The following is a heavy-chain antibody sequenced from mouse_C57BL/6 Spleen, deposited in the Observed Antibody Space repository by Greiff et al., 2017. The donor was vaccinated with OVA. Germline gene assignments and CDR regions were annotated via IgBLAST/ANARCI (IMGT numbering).Heavy chain of an antibody. CDR1: GYTFTDYY. V-gene: IGHV1-26*01. CDR3: ARRRFITTVVATLPYWYFDV. D-gene: IGHD1-1*01. J-gene: IGHJ1*03. Sequence: EVQLQQSGPELVKPGASVKISCKASGYTFTDYYMNWVKQSHGKSLEWIGDINPNNGGTSYNQKFKGKATLTVDKSSSTAYMELRSLTSEDSAVYYCARRRFITTVVATLPYWYFDVWGTGTTVTVSS. CDR2: INPNNGGT.